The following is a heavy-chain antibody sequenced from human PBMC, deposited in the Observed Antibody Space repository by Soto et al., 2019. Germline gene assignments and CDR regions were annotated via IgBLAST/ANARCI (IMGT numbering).Heavy chain of an antibody. CDR2: IKSKADGGTE. CDR1: GFTFTSAW. V-gene: IGHV3-15*01. D-gene: IGHD3-10*01. CDR3: ATYGSGPSDY. Sequence: EEQLVESGGGLVKPRGSLRLSCAASGFTFTSAWMSWVRQAPGKGLEWVGRIKSKADGGTEDYAAPMKGRFTITRDDSENTLSLQMNSLKTEDTAVYYCATYGSGPSDYWGQGTLVTVSS. J-gene: IGHJ4*02.